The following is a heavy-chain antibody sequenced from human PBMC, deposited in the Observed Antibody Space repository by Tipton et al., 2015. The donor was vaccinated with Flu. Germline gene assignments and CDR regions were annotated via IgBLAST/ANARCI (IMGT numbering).Heavy chain of an antibody. CDR2: IDPKTGGT. D-gene: IGHD2-15*01. CDR1: GYTFNTFY. CDR3: VRFSGGSALATFDV. J-gene: IGHJ3*01. V-gene: IGHV1-46*02. Sequence: QSGPEVKKPGASVNLSCKASGYTFNTFYLHWVRQAPGQGLEWLGVIDPKTGGTTYSEKLHGRVTMTTDSSTATVYMDLTSLRSEDTAIYYCVRFSGGSALATFDVWAQGTMVTVSS.